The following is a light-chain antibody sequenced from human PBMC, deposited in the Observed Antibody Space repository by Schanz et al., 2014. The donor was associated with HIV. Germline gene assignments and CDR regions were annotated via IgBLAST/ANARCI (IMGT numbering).Light chain of an antibody. Sequence: QSALTQPPSASGSPGQSITISCTGTSSDVGYYNYVSWYQQHPGKAPKLIIYEVYKRPSGVPNRFSGSKSANTASLTVSGLQADDEADYYCSSYTTSSTLVFGGGTKLTVL. J-gene: IGLJ2*01. CDR2: EVY. CDR3: SSYTTSSTLV. V-gene: IGLV2-14*01. CDR1: SSDVGYYNY.